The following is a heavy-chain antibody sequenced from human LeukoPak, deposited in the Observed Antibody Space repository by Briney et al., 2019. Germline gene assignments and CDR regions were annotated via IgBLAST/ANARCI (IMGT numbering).Heavy chain of an antibody. D-gene: IGHD6-13*01. V-gene: IGHV3-66*02. Sequence: GGSLRLSCAASGFTVSSNYMSWVRQAPGKGLGWVSVIYSGGSTYYADSVKGRFTISRDDSKNTLYLQMNSLRAEDTAVYYCARDRSVAAAGIDYWGQGTLVTASS. CDR2: IYSGGST. J-gene: IGHJ4*02. CDR1: GFTVSSNY. CDR3: ARDRSVAAAGIDY.